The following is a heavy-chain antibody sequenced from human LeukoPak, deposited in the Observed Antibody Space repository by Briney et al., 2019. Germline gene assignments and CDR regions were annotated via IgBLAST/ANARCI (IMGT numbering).Heavy chain of an antibody. CDR1: KFTFNNYA. V-gene: IGHV3-48*01. D-gene: IGHD3-10*01. CDR3: ARDPTVYGSGSYGDY. CDR2: ISVSSTTM. Sequence: GGSLRLSCLASKFTFNNYAMTWVRQAPGRGLEWVSYISVSSTTMYYADSVKGRFTISRDNAKNSLYLQMNSLRAEDTAVYYCARDPTVYGSGSYGDYWGQGTLVTVSS. J-gene: IGHJ4*02.